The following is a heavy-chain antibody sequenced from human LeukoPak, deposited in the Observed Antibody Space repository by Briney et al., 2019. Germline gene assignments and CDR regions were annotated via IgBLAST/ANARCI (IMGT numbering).Heavy chain of an antibody. CDR3: ARTSYCGGDCYSRLHFDY. J-gene: IGHJ4*02. D-gene: IGHD2-21*02. CDR1: GYTFTGYY. Sequence: ASVKVSCKASGYTFTGYYMHWVRQAPGQGLEWMGWINPNSGGTNYAQKFQGRVTVTRDTSISTAYMELSRLRSDDTAVYYCARTSYCGGDCYSRLHFDYWGQGTLVTVSS. V-gene: IGHV1-2*02. CDR2: INPNSGGT.